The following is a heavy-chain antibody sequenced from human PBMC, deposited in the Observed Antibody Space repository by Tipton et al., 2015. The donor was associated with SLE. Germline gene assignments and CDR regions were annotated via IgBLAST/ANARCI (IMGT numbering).Heavy chain of an antibody. CDR3: ARSSSVRTLLWPTFAY. Sequence: TLSLTCTVSGGSISSKTYYWGWIRQPPGKGLEWIGSIFYSGSTYYNPSLKSRVTISADTSKNHLSLKLTSVTAADTAVYFCARSSSVRTLLWPTFAYWGQGTLVTVSS. CDR2: IFYSGST. D-gene: IGHD2/OR15-2a*01. V-gene: IGHV4-39*02. J-gene: IGHJ4*02. CDR1: GGSISSKTYY.